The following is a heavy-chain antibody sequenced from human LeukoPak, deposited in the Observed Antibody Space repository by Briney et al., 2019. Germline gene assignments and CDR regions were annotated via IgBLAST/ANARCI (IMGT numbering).Heavy chain of an antibody. CDR3: AKHRGYSYAGGYWYFDL. CDR1: GFTFSSYS. CDR2: LSGSGGST. V-gene: IGHV3-23*01. D-gene: IGHD5-18*01. J-gene: IGHJ2*01. Sequence: GGSLRLSCAASGFTFSSYSMNWVRQAPGKGLEWVSALSGSGGSTYSADSVKGRFTISRDNSQNTLYLQMNSLRAEDTAVYYCAKHRGYSYAGGYWYFDLWGRGTLVTVSS.